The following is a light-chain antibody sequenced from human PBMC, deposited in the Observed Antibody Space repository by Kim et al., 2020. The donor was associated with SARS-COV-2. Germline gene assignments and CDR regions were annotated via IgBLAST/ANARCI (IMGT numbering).Light chain of an antibody. CDR2: GAS. J-gene: IGKJ5*01. Sequence: DIQVTQSPSSLSASVGDRVTITCRTSQIVTNYLNWYQQKPGKAPNLLIYGASTLHTGVPSRFSGSGSGTDFTLTISNLQPADFATYYCQQSYSTLPITFGQGTRLEIK. CDR1: QIVTNY. CDR3: QQSYSTLPIT. V-gene: IGKV1-39*01.